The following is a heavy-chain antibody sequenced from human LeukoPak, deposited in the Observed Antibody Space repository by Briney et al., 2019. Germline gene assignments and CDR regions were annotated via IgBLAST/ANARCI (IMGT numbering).Heavy chain of an antibody. V-gene: IGHV3-33*01. J-gene: IGHJ3*02. CDR2: IWYDGSNK. Sequence: GGSLRLSCAASGFTFSSYGMHWVRQAPGKGLEWVAVIWYDGSNKYYADSVKGRFTISRDNSKNTLYLQMNSLRAEDTAVYYCARADDYGEKREPDIWGQGTMVTVSS. CDR3: ARADDYGEKREPDI. CDR1: GFTFSSYG. D-gene: IGHD4-17*01.